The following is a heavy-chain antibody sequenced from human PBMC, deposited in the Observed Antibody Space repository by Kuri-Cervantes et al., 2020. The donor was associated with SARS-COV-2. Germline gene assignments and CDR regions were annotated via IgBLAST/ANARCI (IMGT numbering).Heavy chain of an antibody. CDR3: ATLVGARPN. CDR1: GFTFSSYS. J-gene: IGHJ4*02. CDR2: INWNGGST. V-gene: IGHV3-20*04. Sequence: GESLKISCAASGFTFSSYSMNWVRQAPGKGLEWVSGINWNGGSTGYADSVKGRFTISRDNAKNSLYLQMNSLRAEDTALYYCATLVGARPNWGQGTLVTVSS. D-gene: IGHD1-26*01.